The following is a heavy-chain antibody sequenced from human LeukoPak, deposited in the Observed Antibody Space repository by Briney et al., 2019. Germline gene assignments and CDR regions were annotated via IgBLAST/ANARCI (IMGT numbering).Heavy chain of an antibody. CDR2: ISGSGGNT. CDR3: ARDMGGLYSYGLFDY. J-gene: IGHJ4*02. D-gene: IGHD5-18*01. Sequence: GGSLRLSCAASGFTFSSYGMHWVRQAPGKGLEWVSAISGSGGNTFYADSVKGRFTISRDNAKNSLYLQMNSLRAEDTAVYYCARDMGGLYSYGLFDYWGQGTLVTVSS. CDR1: GFTFSSYG. V-gene: IGHV3-21*01.